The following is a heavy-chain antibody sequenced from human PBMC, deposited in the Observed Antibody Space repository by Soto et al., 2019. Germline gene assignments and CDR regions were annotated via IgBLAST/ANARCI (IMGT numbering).Heavy chain of an antibody. CDR3: ARSQYYYYGMDV. V-gene: IGHV5-51*03. J-gene: IGHJ6*02. Sequence: EVQLVQSGAEVKKPGESLKISCKDSGYRFTSYWIAWVRQMPGKGLEWMGISYPGDSDTRYSPSFQGQVTIAADKSISTAYVQWSSLTASDTAMYYCARSQYYYYGMDVWGHGTTVTVSS. CDR2: SYPGDSDT. CDR1: GYRFTSYW.